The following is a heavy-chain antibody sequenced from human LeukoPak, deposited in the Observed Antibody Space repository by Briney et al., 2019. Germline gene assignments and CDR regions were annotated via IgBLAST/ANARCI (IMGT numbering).Heavy chain of an antibody. Sequence: ASVKVSCKASGYTFTGYYMHWVRQAPGQGLEWMGWINPNSGGTNYAQKFQGRVTITRDTSISTAYMELSRLRSDDTAVYYCARARVPRRNWFDPWGQGTLVTVSS. CDR1: GYTFTGYY. CDR3: ARARVPRRNWFDP. D-gene: IGHD2-2*01. V-gene: IGHV1-2*02. CDR2: INPNSGGT. J-gene: IGHJ5*02.